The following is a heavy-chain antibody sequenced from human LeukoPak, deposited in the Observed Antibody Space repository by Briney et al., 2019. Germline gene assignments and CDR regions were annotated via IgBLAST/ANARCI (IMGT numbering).Heavy chain of an antibody. CDR2: INHSGST. V-gene: IGHV4-34*01. CDR3: ARGRIQLWFRLGNWYFDL. CDR1: GGSFSGYY. J-gene: IGHJ2*01. D-gene: IGHD5-18*01. Sequence: PSETLSLTCAVYGGSFSGYYWSWIRQPPGKGLEWIGEINHSGSTNYNPSLKSRVTISVDTSKNQFSLKLSSVTAADTAVYYCARGRIQLWFRLGNWYFDLWGRGTLVTVSS.